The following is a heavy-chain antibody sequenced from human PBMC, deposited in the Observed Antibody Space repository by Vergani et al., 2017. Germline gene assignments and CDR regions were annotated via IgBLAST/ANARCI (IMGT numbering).Heavy chain of an antibody. J-gene: IGHJ2*01. CDR1: GGTFSSYA. V-gene: IGHV1-69*01. CDR2: IIPIFGTA. Sequence: QVQLVQSGAEVKKPGSSVKVSCKASGGTFSSYAISWVRQAPGQGLEWMGGIIPIFGTANYAQKFQGRVTITADESTSTAYMELSSLRSEDTAVYYCARDKGMYYYDSSGYLRLWYFDLWGRGTLVTVSS. CDR3: ARDKGMYYYDSSGYLRLWYFDL. D-gene: IGHD3-22*01.